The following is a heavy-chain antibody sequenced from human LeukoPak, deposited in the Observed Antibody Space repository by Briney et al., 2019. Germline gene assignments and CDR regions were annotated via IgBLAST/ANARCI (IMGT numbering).Heavy chain of an antibody. CDR2: INPNNGGT. CDR1: GYTFTSNY. CDR3: ARDLKDDGFGAEGSLDF. V-gene: IGHV1-2*02. Sequence: ASVKVSCKTFGYTFTSNYMQWVRQAPGQGLEWVGWINPNNGGTYAEKFQGRVTMTRDTSAYTVYMELDRLRYDDTAVYFCARDLKDDGFGAEGSLDFWGQGTLVTVSS. J-gene: IGHJ4*02. D-gene: IGHD3-10*01.